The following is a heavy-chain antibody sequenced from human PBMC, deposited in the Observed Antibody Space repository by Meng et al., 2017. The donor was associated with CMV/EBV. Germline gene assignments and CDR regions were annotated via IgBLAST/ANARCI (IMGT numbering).Heavy chain of an antibody. CDR1: GGTFSSYV. J-gene: IGHJ6*02. CDR2: IIPTVGTA. CDR3: ARGLRDRGVRYYGMDV. Sequence: SVKVSCKASGGTFSSYVINWVRQAPGQGLECMGGIIPTVGTANYAQKFQGRVTINTDESMNTVYMELSSLRSEDTAVYYCARGLRDRGVRYYGMDVWGQGTTVTVSS. D-gene: IGHD3-10*01. V-gene: IGHV1-69*05.